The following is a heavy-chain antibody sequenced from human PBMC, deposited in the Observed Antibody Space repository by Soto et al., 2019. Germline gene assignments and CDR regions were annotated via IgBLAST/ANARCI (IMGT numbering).Heavy chain of an antibody. D-gene: IGHD1-26*01. CDR2: IYWDDSK. J-gene: IGHJ4*02. CDR1: GFSLTTDRVG. V-gene: IGHV2-5*02. CDR3: AHADGGRSLY. Sequence: QITLKESGPTLVKPTQTLTLTCTFSGFSLTTDRVGVGWIRQPPGEALEWLAVIYWDDSKTYRPSLESRLTITKDTPKNPVALTMTTRDSLDTATYYCAHADGGRSLYWGQGTLVTVSS.